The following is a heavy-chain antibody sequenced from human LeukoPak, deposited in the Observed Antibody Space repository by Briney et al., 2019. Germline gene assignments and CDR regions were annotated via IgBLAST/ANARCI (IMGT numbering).Heavy chain of an antibody. V-gene: IGHV4-4*07. Sequence: SETLSLTCTVSGYSISSGLYWGWIRQPAGKGLEWIGRIYTSGSTNYNPSLKSRVTMSVDTSKNQFSLKLSSVTAADTAVYYCARDLWGPYDSSGYYSDWGQGTLVTVSS. CDR3: ARDLWGPYDSSGYYSD. CDR2: IYTSGST. CDR1: GYSISSGLY. D-gene: IGHD3-22*01. J-gene: IGHJ4*02.